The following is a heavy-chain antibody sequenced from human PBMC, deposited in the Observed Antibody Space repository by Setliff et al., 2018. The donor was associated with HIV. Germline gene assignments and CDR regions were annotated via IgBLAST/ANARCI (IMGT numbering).Heavy chain of an antibody. CDR2: IYYDGSTE. J-gene: IGHJ4*02. CDR3: AKERYIYGALNYFDY. Sequence: GGSLRLSCAVSGFTFSSYTMDWVRQAPGKGLEWVALIYYDGSTEYYADFVKGRFTISRDNSKNTLYLQMNSLRVEDTAVYYCAKERYIYGALNYFDYWGQGTMVTVSS. D-gene: IGHD5-18*01. V-gene: IGHV3-33*06. CDR1: GFTFSSYT.